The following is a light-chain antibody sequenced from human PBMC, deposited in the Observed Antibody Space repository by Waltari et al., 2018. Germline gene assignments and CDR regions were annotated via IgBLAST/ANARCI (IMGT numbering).Light chain of an antibody. J-gene: IGKJ1*01. V-gene: IGKV3-20*01. Sequence: EIVLKQSPGPLSLSPGERPTLSCRASQSVRRYLAWYQQKPGQAPRLLIYDASTRATGIPDRFSGSGSGTDFSLTISRLESEDFAVYYCQKYVNLPATFGQGTKVEIK. CDR1: QSVRRY. CDR3: QKYVNLPAT. CDR2: DAS.